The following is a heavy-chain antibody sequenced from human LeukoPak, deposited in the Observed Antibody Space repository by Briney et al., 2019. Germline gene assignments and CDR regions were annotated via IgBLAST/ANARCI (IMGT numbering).Heavy chain of an antibody. V-gene: IGHV4-59*01. D-gene: IGHD2-2*01. J-gene: IGHJ2*01. CDR2: IYYSGNT. CDR1: GGSISSYY. CDR3: ARVRYCSSTSCYRYFDL. Sequence: SETLSLTCTVSGGSISSYYWSWIRQPPGKGLEWIGYIYYSGNTNYNPSLKSRVTISVDTSKNQFSLKLSSVTAADTAVYYCARVRYCSSTSCYRYFDLWGRGTLVTVSS.